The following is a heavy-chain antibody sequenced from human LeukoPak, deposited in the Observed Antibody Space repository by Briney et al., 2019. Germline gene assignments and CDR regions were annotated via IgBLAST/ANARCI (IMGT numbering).Heavy chain of an antibody. CDR1: GFTFGKYW. Sequence: GGSLRLSCVASGFTFGKYWMSWVRQAPGKGLEWVAVISYDGSNKYYADSVKGRFTISRDNSKNTLYLQMNSLRAEDTAVYYCAKDRGGFNWFDPWGQGTLVTVSS. D-gene: IGHD3-10*01. J-gene: IGHJ5*02. CDR3: AKDRGGFNWFDP. CDR2: ISYDGSNK. V-gene: IGHV3-30*18.